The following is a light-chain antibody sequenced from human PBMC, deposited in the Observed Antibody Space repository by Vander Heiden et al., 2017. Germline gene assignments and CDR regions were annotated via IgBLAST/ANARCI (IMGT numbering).Light chain of an antibody. Sequence: EIVLTPSPGTLSLSPGERATLSCRASQSVSSSYLAWYQQKPGQAPRLLIYGASSRATGIPDRFSGSASGTDFTLTIRILDPEDFAVYYCQGDGSSPRTFGQGTKVEIK. J-gene: IGKJ1*01. CDR2: GAS. V-gene: IGKV3-20*01. CDR1: QSVSSSY. CDR3: QGDGSSPRT.